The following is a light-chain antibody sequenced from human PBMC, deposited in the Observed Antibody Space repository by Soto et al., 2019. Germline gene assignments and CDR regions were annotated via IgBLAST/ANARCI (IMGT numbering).Light chain of an antibody. CDR2: DAS. CDR1: LSDGGSY. J-gene: IGKJ2*01. CDR3: QQYGSSPPYT. Sequence: EIVLRQSPATLSLSPGVRATLHCRASLSDGGSYLAWYQHKPGLAPRLLIYDASTRATGIPDRFSGSGSGTDFTLTISRLEPEDFAVYYCQQYGSSPPYTFGLGTKLEIK. V-gene: IGKV3D-20*01.